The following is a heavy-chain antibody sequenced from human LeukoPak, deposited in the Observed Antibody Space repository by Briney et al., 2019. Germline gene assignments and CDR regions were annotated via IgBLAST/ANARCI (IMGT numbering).Heavy chain of an antibody. CDR1: GFTFSSYS. D-gene: IGHD3-3*01. Sequence: PGGSLRLSCAASGFTFSSYSMNWVRQAPGKGLEWVSYISSSSSTIYYADSVKGRFTISRDNAKNSLYLQMNSLRAEDTAVYYCARCYDFWSGYYYYYMDVWGKGTTVTVSS. CDR3: ARCYDFWSGYYYYYMDV. J-gene: IGHJ6*03. CDR2: ISSSSSTI. V-gene: IGHV3-48*04.